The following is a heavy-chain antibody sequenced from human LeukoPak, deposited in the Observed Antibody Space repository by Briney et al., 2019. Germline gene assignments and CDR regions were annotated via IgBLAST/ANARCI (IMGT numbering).Heavy chain of an antibody. J-gene: IGHJ4*02. Sequence: GGSLRLSCAASGFSFSSSWMHWVRQVPGKGLVWVSRINDDETSTSYADSVKGRFTISRDNAKNTLYLQMNSLRAEDTAVYYCATTGSGSYYDYWGQGTLVTVSS. CDR1: GFSFSSSW. CDR3: ATTGSGSYYDY. CDR2: INDDETST. V-gene: IGHV3-74*01. D-gene: IGHD1-26*01.